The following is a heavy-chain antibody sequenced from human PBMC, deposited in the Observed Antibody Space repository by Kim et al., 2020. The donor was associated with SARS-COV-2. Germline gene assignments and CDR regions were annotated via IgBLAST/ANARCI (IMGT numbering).Heavy chain of an antibody. V-gene: IGHV3-20*04. D-gene: IGHD6-13*01. CDR2: INWNGGST. Sequence: GGSLRLSCAASGFTFDDYGMSWVRQAPGKGLEWVSGINWNGGSTGYADSVKGRFTISRDNAKNSLYLQMNSLRAEDTALYYCARDHTLYSSSWYLLGNWFDPWGQGTLVTVSS. CDR1: GFTFDDYG. CDR3: ARDHTLYSSSWYLLGNWFDP. J-gene: IGHJ5*02.